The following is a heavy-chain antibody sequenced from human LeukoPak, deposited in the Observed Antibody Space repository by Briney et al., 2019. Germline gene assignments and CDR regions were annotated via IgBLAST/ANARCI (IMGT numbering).Heavy chain of an antibody. CDR3: AKETKVGENLYYFDY. D-gene: IGHD1-26*01. Sequence: PGGSLRLSCVASGFKFAMHWVRQAPGKGLEWVSGLSWHSGSIGYADSVKGRFIISRDNAKNSLYLEMNSLRPEDSALYYCAKETKVGENLYYFDYWGRGILVTVSS. J-gene: IGHJ4*02. CDR1: GFKFA. V-gene: IGHV3-9*01. CDR2: LSWHSGSI.